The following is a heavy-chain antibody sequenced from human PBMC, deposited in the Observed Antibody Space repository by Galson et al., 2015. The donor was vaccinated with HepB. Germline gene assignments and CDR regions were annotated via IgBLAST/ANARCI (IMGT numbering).Heavy chain of an antibody. CDR3: ARDQTSYDFWSGYFWFDP. Sequence: LRLSCAVSGLPFSQFGLHWVRQAPGKGLEWVSFISFDGKNESYTDSVRGRFTISRDNSKNTVYLHMSGLRTEDSAVYYCARDQTSYDFWSGYFWFDPWGQGTLVTVSS. D-gene: IGHD3-3*01. J-gene: IGHJ5*02. V-gene: IGHV3-30*04. CDR1: GLPFSQFG. CDR2: ISFDGKNE.